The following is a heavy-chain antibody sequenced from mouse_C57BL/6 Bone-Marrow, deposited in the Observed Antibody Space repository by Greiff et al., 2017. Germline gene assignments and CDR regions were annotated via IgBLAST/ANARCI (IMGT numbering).Heavy chain of an antibody. CDR2: IDPEIGDT. V-gene: IGHV14-4*01. Sequence: EVKLQESGAELVRPGASVKLSCTASGFNIKDDYIHWVKQRPEQGLEWIGWIDPEIGDTEYASKFQGKATITSDTASNTAYRQLSSLTSEVPAVYYRYAIDGNYFDFWGQGTPLTVAS. CDR3: YAIDGNYFDF. CDR1: GFNIKDDY. J-gene: IGHJ2*01. D-gene: IGHD2-3*01.